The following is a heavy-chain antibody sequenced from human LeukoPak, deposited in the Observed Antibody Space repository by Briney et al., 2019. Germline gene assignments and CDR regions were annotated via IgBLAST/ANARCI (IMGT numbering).Heavy chain of an antibody. V-gene: IGHV3-30*02. J-gene: IGHJ4*02. D-gene: IGHD6-13*01. CDR1: GFTFSSYG. CDR3: AKADSSSWLRENYFDY. CDR2: IRYDGSNK. Sequence: PGGSLRLSCAASGFTFSSYGMHWVRQAPGKGLEWVAFIRYDGSNKYYADSVKGRFTISRDNSKNTLYLQMNSLRAEDTAVYYCAKADSSSWLRENYFDYWGQGTLVTVSS.